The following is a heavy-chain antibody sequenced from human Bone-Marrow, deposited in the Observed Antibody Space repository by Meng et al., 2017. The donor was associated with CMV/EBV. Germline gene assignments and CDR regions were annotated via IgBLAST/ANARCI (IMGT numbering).Heavy chain of an antibody. V-gene: IGHV3-48*03. CDR3: VREPDYYGMDV. J-gene: IGHJ6*02. CDR1: GGSISSYY. CDR2: ISSSGSTI. Sequence: GESLKISCTVSGGSISSYYWNWVRQAPGKGLEWVSYISSSGSTIYYADSVKGRFTISRDNAKNSLYLQMNSLRAEDTAVYYCVREPDYYGMDVWGQGTTVTVSS.